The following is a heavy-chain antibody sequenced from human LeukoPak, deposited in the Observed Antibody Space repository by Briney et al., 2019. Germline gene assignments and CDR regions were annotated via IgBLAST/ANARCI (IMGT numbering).Heavy chain of an antibody. CDR2: ISSSTNTV. V-gene: IGHV3-48*04. CDR3: ARTSGSGSYVYYFDS. J-gene: IGHJ4*02. CDR1: GFPFSSYS. Sequence: PGGSLRLSCAASGFPFSSYSMNWVRQAPGKGLEWVSFISSSTNTVYYADSVKGRFTISGDYAKNSLYLQMNSLRVEDTAVYYCARTSGSGSYVYYFDSWGQGTLVTVSS. D-gene: IGHD3-16*01.